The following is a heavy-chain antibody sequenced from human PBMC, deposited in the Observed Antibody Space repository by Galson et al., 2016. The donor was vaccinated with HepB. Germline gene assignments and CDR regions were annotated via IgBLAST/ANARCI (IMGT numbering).Heavy chain of an antibody. Sequence: TLSLTCSLSGGSLTSDSYYWSWIRQHPGRGLEWIGYIFKSWTTSYNPSLGSRATISADTSSNQFSLVLRSATAADTATYYCGRGYCSGGACYSFGGNWGQGILVTVSS. V-gene: IGHV4-31*03. CDR1: GGSLTSDSYY. J-gene: IGHJ4*02. CDR2: IFKSWTT. D-gene: IGHD2-15*01. CDR3: GRGYCSGGACYSFGGN.